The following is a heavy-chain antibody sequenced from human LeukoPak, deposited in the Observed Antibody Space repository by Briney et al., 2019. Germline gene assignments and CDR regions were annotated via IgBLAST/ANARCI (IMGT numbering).Heavy chain of an antibody. CDR3: ATSVVLRSLEWLSN. Sequence: GGSLRLSCAASRFNFSDYGMHWVRQAPGKGLEWVAFIRYDGSNKYYADSVKGRFTISRDNSKNTLYLQMNSLRAEDTAVYYCATSVVLRSLEWLSNWGQGTLVTVSS. V-gene: IGHV3-30*02. CDR1: RFNFSDYG. J-gene: IGHJ4*02. D-gene: IGHD3-3*01. CDR2: IRYDGSNK.